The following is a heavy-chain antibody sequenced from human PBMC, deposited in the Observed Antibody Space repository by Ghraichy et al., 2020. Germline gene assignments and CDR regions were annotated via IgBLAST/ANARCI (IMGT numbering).Heavy chain of an antibody. J-gene: IGHJ6*02. CDR1: GYTFTTYW. CDR2: IDPTDSYT. D-gene: IGHD5-12*01. Sequence: GESLNISCKGSGYTFTTYWIIWVRQMPGKGLEWMGTIDPTDSYTNYSPSFQGHVTISTDKSINTAYLQWSRMEASDTAIYFCARRILPTMNISDSYSYYSAMDVWGQGTTVTVSS. CDR3: ARRILPTMNISDSYSYYSAMDV. V-gene: IGHV5-10-1*01.